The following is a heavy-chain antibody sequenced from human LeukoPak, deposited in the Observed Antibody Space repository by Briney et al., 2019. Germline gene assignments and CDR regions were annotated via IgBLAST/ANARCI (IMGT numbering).Heavy chain of an antibody. CDR2: ISSSSTYI. J-gene: IGHJ4*02. V-gene: IGHV3-21*01. D-gene: IGHD4-17*01. CDR1: GFTFSDYA. Sequence: PGGSLRLSCAASGFTFSDYAMSWVRQAPGKGLEWVSCISSSSTYIYYTDSVKGRFTISRDNAKNSLFLQINSLRAEDTAVYYCARGAYGDYPGYWGQGTLVTVSS. CDR3: ARGAYGDYPGY.